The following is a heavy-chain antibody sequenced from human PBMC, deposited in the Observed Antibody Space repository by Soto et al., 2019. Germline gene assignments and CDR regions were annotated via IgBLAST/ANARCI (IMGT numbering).Heavy chain of an antibody. Sequence: ESLKLSCKGSGYSFPSYWIAWVRQMPGKGLELMGIIYPVDSYTRYSPSFQGQVTISADKSISTAYLQWSSLKASDTAMYYCARQSGPPPYRSGWYYYYYYGMDVWGQGTTVTVPS. J-gene: IGHJ6*02. CDR1: GYSFPSYW. CDR3: ARQSGPPPYRSGWYYYYYYGMDV. D-gene: IGHD6-19*01. CDR2: IYPVDSYT. V-gene: IGHV5-51*01.